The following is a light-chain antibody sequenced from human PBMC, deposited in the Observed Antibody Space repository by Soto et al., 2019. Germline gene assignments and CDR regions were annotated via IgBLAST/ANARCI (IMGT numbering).Light chain of an antibody. J-gene: IGKJ1*01. CDR3: LQHNSYPWT. CDR2: AAS. CDR1: QGIGDD. Sequence: DIQMTQSPSSLSASVGDRVIITCRASQGIGDDLGWYQQKPGKAPKRLIYAASRLQSGVPSRFSGSGSGTDFTLTISSLQPDDFASYYWLQHNSYPWTFGPGTKVEV. V-gene: IGKV1-17*01.